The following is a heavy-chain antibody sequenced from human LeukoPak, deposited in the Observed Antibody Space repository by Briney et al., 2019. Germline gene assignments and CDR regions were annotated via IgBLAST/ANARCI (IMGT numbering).Heavy chain of an antibody. V-gene: IGHV4-39*01. CDR1: GGSISSSSYY. J-gene: IGHJ3*02. CDR2: IYYSGST. CDR3: ARSYYYDSSGYRIWRWADAFDI. Sequence: SETLSLTCTVSGGSISSSSYYWGWIRQPPGKGLEWIGSIYYSGSTYYNPSLTSRVTISVDTSKNQFSLKLSYVNAADTAVYYCARSYYYDSSGYRIWRWADAFDIWGQGTMVTVSS. D-gene: IGHD3-22*01.